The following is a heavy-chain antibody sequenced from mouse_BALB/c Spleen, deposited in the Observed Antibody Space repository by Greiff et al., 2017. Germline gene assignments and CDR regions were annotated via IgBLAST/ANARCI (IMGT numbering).Heavy chain of an antibody. CDR3: ARDRYYGSSGAMDY. V-gene: IGHV5-4*02. Sequence: EVQLVESGGGLVKPGGSLKLSCAASGFTFSDYYMYWVRQTPEKRLEWVATISDGGSYTYYPDSVKGRFTISRDNAKNNLYLQMSSLKSEDTAMYYCARDRYYGSSGAMDYWGQGTSVTVSS. CDR1: GFTFSDYY. D-gene: IGHD1-1*01. J-gene: IGHJ4*01. CDR2: ISDGGSYT.